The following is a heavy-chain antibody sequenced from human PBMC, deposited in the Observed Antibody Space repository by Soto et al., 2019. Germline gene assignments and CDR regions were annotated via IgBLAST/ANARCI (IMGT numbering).Heavy chain of an antibody. CDR3: ATVDPTRFETFGD. J-gene: IGHJ4*02. V-gene: IGHV1-24*01. D-gene: IGHD3-10*02. Sequence: ASVKVSCKVSGYTLTELSMHWVRQAPGKGLEWMGGFDPEDGETIYAQKFQGRVTMTEDTSTDTAYMELSSLRSEDTAVYYFATVDPTRFETFGDWGQRTLVTVSS. CDR1: GYTLTELS. CDR2: FDPEDGET.